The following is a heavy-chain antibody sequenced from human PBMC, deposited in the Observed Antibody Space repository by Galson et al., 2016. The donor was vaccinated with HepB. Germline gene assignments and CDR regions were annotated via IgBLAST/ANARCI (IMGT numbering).Heavy chain of an antibody. CDR3: ARGRDCSGGSYPYWYFDL. CDR2: IIPFFGTTT. CDR1: GGTFSSYA. J-gene: IGHJ2*01. V-gene: IGHV1-69*13. D-gene: IGHD2-15*01. Sequence: SVKVSCKASGGTFSSYAISWVRQAPGQGLEWMGGIIPFFGTTTTYTQKFQGRVAITADESTSTAYMELSSLRSDDTAVYYCARGRDCSGGSYPYWYFDLWGRGTLVTVSS.